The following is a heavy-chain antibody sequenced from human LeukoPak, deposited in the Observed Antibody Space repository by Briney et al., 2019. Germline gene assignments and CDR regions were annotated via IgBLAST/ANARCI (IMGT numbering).Heavy chain of an antibody. V-gene: IGHV3-53*01. Sequence: GGSLRLSCTVSGFTVSSNSMSWVRQAPGKGLEWVSFIYSDNTHYSDSVKGRFTISRDNSKNTLYLQMNSLRAEDTAVYYCAKAPLLRYYYMDVWGKGTTVTISS. CDR2: IYSDNT. D-gene: IGHD3-9*01. J-gene: IGHJ6*03. CDR1: GFTVSSNS. CDR3: AKAPLLRYYYMDV.